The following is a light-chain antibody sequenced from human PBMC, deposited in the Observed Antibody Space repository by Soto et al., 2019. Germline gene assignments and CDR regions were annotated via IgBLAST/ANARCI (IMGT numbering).Light chain of an antibody. CDR2: GAS. V-gene: IGKV3-20*01. CDR3: QQFDTSPYT. Sequence: VLTQSPGTLSLSPGERATLSCRASQSVCRYLVWYQQKPGQATRLLIYGASSRASGIPDRFSGSGSGTDFTLTINRLGPEDSAVYYCQQFDTSPYTFGQGTKLEIK. CDR1: QSVCRY. J-gene: IGKJ2*01.